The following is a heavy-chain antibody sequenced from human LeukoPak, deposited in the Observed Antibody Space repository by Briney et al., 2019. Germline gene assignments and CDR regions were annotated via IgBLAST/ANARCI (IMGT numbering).Heavy chain of an antibody. J-gene: IGHJ4*02. CDR3: AKNSGYYHPYYTDH. Sequence: SETLSLTCTVSGYSISSGYYWDWIRQPPGKGLEWIGNIYHSRSTYYNPSLKSRVTISVDTSKNQFSLKLNSVTAADTAVYYCAKNSGYYHPYYTDHWGQGTLVTVSS. D-gene: IGHD3-22*01. CDR2: IYHSRST. CDR1: GYSISSGYY. V-gene: IGHV4-38-2*02.